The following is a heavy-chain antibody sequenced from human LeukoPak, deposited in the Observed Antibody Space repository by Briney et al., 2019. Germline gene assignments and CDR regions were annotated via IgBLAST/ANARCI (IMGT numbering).Heavy chain of an antibody. V-gene: IGHV4-4*07. CDR3: ARGDTGTGTFDY. CDR1: GGSISSYY. D-gene: IGHD3/OR15-3a*01. J-gene: IGHJ4*02. Sequence: PSETLSLTCTVSGGSISSYYWSWVRQPAGKALEWIGRIYTSGTTSYNPSLKSRVTISVDTSKNHFSLKLTSVTAADTAVYYCARGDTGTGTFDYWGQGALVTVSS. CDR2: IYTSGTT.